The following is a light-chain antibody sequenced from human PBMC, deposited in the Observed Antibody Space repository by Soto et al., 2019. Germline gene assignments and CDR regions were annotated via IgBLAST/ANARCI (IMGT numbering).Light chain of an antibody. J-gene: IGKJ1*01. V-gene: IGKV1-9*01. Sequence: DIQLTQARSFLSASVGDRVTITCRASQGISSCLAWYQQKPGKAPKLLIYAASTLQSGVTSRFTGTRYGTEFTLTITSLQPEAFPTYYCQQLNSYDRKFGQGTKADI. CDR3: QQLNSYDRK. CDR1: QGISSC. CDR2: AAS.